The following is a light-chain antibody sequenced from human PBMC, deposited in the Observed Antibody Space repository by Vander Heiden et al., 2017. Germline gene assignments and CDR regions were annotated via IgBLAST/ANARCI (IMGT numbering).Light chain of an antibody. J-gene: IGLJ3*02. CDR1: RSNIGNNY. Sequence: QSVFPQPPSVSAAPAQQVTLCCSGRRSNIGNNYVSWYHRFPGTAPILLIYANDKRPSGIPDRFSGINSGASAGLGITGRQTGDEADYFCGTWEGSLRNTGRVFGGGTKLTVL. V-gene: IGLV1-51*01. CDR2: AND. CDR3: GTWEGSLRNTGRV.